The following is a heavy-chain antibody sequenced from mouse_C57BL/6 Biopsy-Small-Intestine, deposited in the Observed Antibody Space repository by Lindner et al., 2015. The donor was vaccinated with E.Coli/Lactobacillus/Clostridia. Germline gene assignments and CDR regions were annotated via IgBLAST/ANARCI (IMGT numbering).Heavy chain of an antibody. CDR2: VNPNSGAT. Sequence: SVKVSCKASGYTFAGYYMHWVRQAPGQGLEWMGWVNPNSGATKYSPKFQGRVTMASDASINTAYMELSSLRSDDTAVYFCARDYRSIVGATYDYWGQGTLVAVSS. CDR3: ARDYRSIVGATYDY. CDR1: GYTFAGYY. D-gene: IGHD2-14*01. J-gene: IGHJ4*01. V-gene: IGHV1-84*02.